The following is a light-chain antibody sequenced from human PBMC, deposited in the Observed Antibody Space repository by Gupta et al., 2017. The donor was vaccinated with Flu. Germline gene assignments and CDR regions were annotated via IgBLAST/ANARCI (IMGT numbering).Light chain of an antibody. Sequence: QSVLTQPPSASGTPGQRVTISCSGSSSNIGSNYVYWYQQFPGTAPKLLIYRNNERPSGVPDRFSGSKSSTSASLAISGLRSEDEADYYCAAWDDSLSGQGVFGGGTKLTGL. CDR3: AAWDDSLSGQGV. J-gene: IGLJ3*02. V-gene: IGLV1-47*01. CDR2: RNN. CDR1: SSNIGSNY.